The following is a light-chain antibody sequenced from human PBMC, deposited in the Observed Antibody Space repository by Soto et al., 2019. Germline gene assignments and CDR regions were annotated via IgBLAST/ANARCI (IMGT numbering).Light chain of an antibody. Sequence: DIQMTQSPSTLSASVGDRVTITCRASQSISNWLARYQQKPGKAPKLLIYKASSLESGVPSRFSGSGSGTEFTLTISSLQTDDFATYYCQQYNSYPLTFGGGTKVEIK. CDR2: KAS. CDR1: QSISNW. CDR3: QQYNSYPLT. J-gene: IGKJ4*01. V-gene: IGKV1-5*03.